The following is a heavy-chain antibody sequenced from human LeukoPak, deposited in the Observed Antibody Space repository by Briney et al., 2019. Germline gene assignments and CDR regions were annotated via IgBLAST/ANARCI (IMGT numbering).Heavy chain of an antibody. CDR1: GFTFSSYS. CDR3: ARARGGWYSEY. V-gene: IGHV3-21*01. J-gene: IGHJ4*02. Sequence: GGSLRLSCAASGFTFSSYSMNWVRQAPGKGLEWVSSISSSGSYIYYADSVKGRFTISRDNAKNSLYLQMTSLRAEDTAVYYCARARGGWYSEYWGQGTLVTVSS. D-gene: IGHD6-19*01. CDR2: ISSSGSYI.